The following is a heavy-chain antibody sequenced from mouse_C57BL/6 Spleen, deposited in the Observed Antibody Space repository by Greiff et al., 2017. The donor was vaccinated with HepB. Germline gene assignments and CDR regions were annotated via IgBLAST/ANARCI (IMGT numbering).Heavy chain of an antibody. D-gene: IGHD4-1*01. V-gene: IGHV1-54*01. CDR1: GYAFTNYL. Sequence: VQLQQSGAELVRPGTSVKVSCKASGYAFTNYLIEWVKQRPGQGLEWIGVINPGSGGTNYNEKFKGKATLTADKSSSTAYMQLSSLTSEDSAVYFCARRLTGSYWYFDVWGTGTTVTVSS. CDR3: ARRLTGSYWYFDV. J-gene: IGHJ1*03. CDR2: INPGSGGT.